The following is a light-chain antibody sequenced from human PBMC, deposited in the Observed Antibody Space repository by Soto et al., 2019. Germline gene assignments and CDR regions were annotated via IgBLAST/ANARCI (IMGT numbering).Light chain of an antibody. CDR2: GAS. Sequence: EIVLTQSPGTLSLSPGERATLSCRASQSVSRSYLAWYQQKPGQAPRLLIYGASSRATGIPDRFSGSGSGTDFTLTISSLEPEDLAVYYCQQYSSSPLTFGGGTKVEIK. V-gene: IGKV3-20*01. CDR1: QSVSRSY. J-gene: IGKJ4*01. CDR3: QQYSSSPLT.